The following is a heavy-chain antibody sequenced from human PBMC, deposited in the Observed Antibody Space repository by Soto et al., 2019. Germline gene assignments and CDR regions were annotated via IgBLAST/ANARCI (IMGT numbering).Heavy chain of an antibody. CDR1: GFTFSSYA. D-gene: IGHD2-2*01. V-gene: IGHV3-23*01. CDR2: ISGSGGST. Sequence: HPGGSLRLSCAASGFTFSSYAMSWVRQAPGKGLEWVSAISGSGGSTYYADSVKGRFTISRDNSKNTLYLQMNSLRAEDTAVYYCAKGPLGVVPAAILPTGRIDYWGQGTLVTVSS. CDR3: AKGPLGVVPAAILPTGRIDY. J-gene: IGHJ4*02.